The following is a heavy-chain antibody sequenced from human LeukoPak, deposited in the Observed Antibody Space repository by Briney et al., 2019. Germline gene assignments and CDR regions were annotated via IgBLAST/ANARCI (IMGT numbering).Heavy chain of an antibody. CDR2: VYSSGDT. Sequence: SETLSLTCSVSGGSISNYFWNWIRQSPGMGLEWIGSVYSSGDTNYNPSLKSRVTISVDTSKNQFSLMLASVTAADTAVYYCARGHYSDAYLSADCWGQGTLVTVSS. J-gene: IGHJ4*02. D-gene: IGHD2-21*01. CDR1: GGSISNYF. V-gene: IGHV4-59*01. CDR3: ARGHYSDAYLSADC.